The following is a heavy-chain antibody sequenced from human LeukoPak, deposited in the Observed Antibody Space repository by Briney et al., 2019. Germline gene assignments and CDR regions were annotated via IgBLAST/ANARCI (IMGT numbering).Heavy chain of an antibody. D-gene: IGHD6-13*01. CDR2: MNPNSGNT. CDR3: ARNRPGRSLIAAAGTFDY. V-gene: IGHV1-8*03. CDR1: GYTFTSYD. Sequence: ASVKVSCKASGYTFTSYDINWVRQATGRGLEWMGWMNPNSGNTGYAQKFQGRVTITRNTSISTAYMELSSLRSEDTAVHYCARNRPGRSLIAAAGTFDYWGQGTLVTVSS. J-gene: IGHJ4*02.